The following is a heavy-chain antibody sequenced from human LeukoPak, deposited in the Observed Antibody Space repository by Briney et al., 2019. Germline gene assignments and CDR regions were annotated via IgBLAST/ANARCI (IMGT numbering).Heavy chain of an antibody. CDR3: AKIGQWPNYYYYYMDV. CDR1: GFTFSSYW. Sequence: GGSLRLSCAASGFTFSSYWMHWVRQAPGKGLECVSRINPGGSSTDYAVSVKGRFTISRDNSKNTLYLQMNSLRGEDTALYYCAKIGQWPNYYYYYMDVWGKGTTVTVSS. V-gene: IGHV3-74*01. CDR2: INPGGSST. J-gene: IGHJ6*03. D-gene: IGHD6-19*01.